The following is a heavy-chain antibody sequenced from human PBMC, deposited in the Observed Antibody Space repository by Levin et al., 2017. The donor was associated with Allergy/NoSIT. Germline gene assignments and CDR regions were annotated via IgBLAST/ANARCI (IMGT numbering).Heavy chain of an antibody. CDR1: GFNFGTYW. V-gene: IGHV3-7*01. CDR3: ARDKELDSSASSLDY. CDR2: IKRDGNEI. J-gene: IGHJ4*02. D-gene: IGHD3-22*01. Sequence: HAGGSLRLSCAASGFNFGTYWMSWVRQAPGKGLEWVAIIKRDGNEISYVDSVKGRFTISRDNAENSLYLQMNSLRAEDTAVYYCARDKELDSSASSLDYWGLGTLVTVSS.